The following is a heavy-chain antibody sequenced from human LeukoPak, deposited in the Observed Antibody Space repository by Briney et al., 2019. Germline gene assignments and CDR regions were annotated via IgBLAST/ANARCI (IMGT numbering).Heavy chain of an antibody. V-gene: IGHV4-39*01. D-gene: IGHD5-18*01. Sequence: PSETLSLTCTVSGGSISSSSYYWGWIRQPPGKGLQWIGTIYYSGSTYYNPSLKSRVTISVDTSENHFSLRLSSVTAADTAVYYCARHPWIQLGFVYMDVWGKRTTVTVSS. J-gene: IGHJ6*03. CDR1: GGSISSSSYY. CDR3: ARHPWIQLGFVYMDV. CDR2: IYYSGST.